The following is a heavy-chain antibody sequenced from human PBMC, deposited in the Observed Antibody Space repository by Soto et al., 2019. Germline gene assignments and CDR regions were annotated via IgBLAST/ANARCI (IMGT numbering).Heavy chain of an antibody. J-gene: IGHJ6*03. CDR1: GGSISSYY. CDR2: IYYSGST. Sequence: PSETLSLTCTVSGGSISSYYWSWIRQPPGKGLEWIGYIYYSGSTNYNPSLKSRVTISVDTSKNQFSLKLSSVTAADTAVYYCAKGYSGYDFPYYYYYMDVWGKGTTVTVSS. D-gene: IGHD5-12*01. V-gene: IGHV4-59*01. CDR3: AKGYSGYDFPYYYYYMDV.